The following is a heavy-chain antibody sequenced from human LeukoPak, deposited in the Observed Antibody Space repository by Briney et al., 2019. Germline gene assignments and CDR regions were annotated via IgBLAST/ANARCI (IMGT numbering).Heavy chain of an antibody. V-gene: IGHV3-49*03. CDR1: GFTFGDYA. Sequence: GGSLRLSCTASGFTFGDYAMSWFRQAPGKGLEWVGFIRSKAYGGTTEYAASVKGRFTISRDDSKSIAYLQVNSLKTEDTAVYYCTRDYWYYYDSSGYYCDYWGQGTLVTVSS. J-gene: IGHJ4*02. CDR3: TRDYWYYYDSSGYYCDY. CDR2: IRSKAYGGTT. D-gene: IGHD3-22*01.